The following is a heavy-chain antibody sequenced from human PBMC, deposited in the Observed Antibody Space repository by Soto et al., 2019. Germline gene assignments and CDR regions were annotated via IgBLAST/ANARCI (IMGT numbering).Heavy chain of an antibody. Sequence: QITLKESGPTLVKPTQTLTLTCTFSGFSLSTSGVGVGWIRQPPGKALEWLALIYWNDDKRYSPSLKSRLTITKDTSKNQVVLTMTNMDPVDTATYYCAHRRPLRGDFWSGYYPEGYFDYWGQGTLVTVSS. CDR2: IYWNDDK. CDR1: GFSLSTSGVG. CDR3: AHRRPLRGDFWSGYYPEGYFDY. J-gene: IGHJ4*02. V-gene: IGHV2-5*01. D-gene: IGHD3-3*01.